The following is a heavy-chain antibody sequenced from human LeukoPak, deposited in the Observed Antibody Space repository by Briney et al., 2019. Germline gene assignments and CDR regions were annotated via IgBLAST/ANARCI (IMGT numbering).Heavy chain of an antibody. CDR2: IKSSTDGGTT. Sequence: GGSLRLSCAASGFTFSNAWMSWVRQAPGKGLEWVGRIKSSTDGGTTDYAAPVKGRFTISRDDSKNTLYLQMNSLKTEDTAVYYCTTDRAYNWNYDGGNWFDPWGQGTLVTVSS. CDR1: GFTFSNAW. V-gene: IGHV3-15*01. J-gene: IGHJ5*02. CDR3: TTDRAYNWNYDGGNWFDP. D-gene: IGHD1-7*01.